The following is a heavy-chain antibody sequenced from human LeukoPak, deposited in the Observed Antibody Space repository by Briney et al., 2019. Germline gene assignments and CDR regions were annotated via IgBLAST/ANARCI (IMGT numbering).Heavy chain of an antibody. CDR1: GFTYSNYG. CDR3: AKGFSFHFDY. Sequence: GGSLRLSCAASGFTYSNYGMHWVRQAPGKGLEWVTFIRYDGSEKYYADSVKGRFTISRDNSKNTLYLQMNSLRPEDAAVYYCAKGFSFHFDYWGQGTLVTVSS. CDR2: IRYDGSEK. J-gene: IGHJ4*02. V-gene: IGHV3-30*02.